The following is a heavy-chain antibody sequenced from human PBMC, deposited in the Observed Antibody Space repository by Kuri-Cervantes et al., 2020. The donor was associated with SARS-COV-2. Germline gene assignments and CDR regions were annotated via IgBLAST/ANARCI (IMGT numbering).Heavy chain of an antibody. J-gene: IGHJ6*02. CDR3: ARDVNIVVVPAYYYGMDV. Sequence: GESLKISCAASGFTFSSYSMDWVRQAPGKGLEWVSSISSGSSYIYYADSVKGRFTISRDNAKNSLYLQMNSLRAEDTAVYYCARDVNIVVVPAYYYGMDVWGQGTTVTVSS. CDR1: GFTFSSYS. V-gene: IGHV3-21*01. D-gene: IGHD2-2*01. CDR2: ISSGSSYI.